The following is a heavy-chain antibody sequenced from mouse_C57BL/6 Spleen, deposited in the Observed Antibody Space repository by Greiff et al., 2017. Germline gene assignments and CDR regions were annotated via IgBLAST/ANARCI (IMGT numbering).Heavy chain of an antibody. D-gene: IGHD2-2*01. V-gene: IGHV5-16*01. Sequence: EVKLVESEGGLVQPGSSMKLSCTASGFTFSDYYMAWVRQVPEKGLEWVAYIIYVGSSTYYLDSLKSCFIISIDNANNILYLQMSSLKSEDTATYYCARVFNYGYDGGDYFDYWGQGTTLTVSS. CDR1: GFTFSDYY. J-gene: IGHJ2*01. CDR3: ARVFNYGYDGGDYFDY. CDR2: IIYVGSST.